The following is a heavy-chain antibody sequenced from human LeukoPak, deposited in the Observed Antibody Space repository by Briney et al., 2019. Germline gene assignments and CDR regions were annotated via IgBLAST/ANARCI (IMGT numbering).Heavy chain of an antibody. V-gene: IGHV3-7*01. CDR2: IKKDGSEK. Sequence: GXSLRLSCAASGFTFSSYWMSWVRQAPGKGLEWVANIKKDGSEKYYVDSVKGRFTISRDNAKNSLYLQMNSLRAEDTAVYYCARDYRGYRAPYYFDYWGQGTLVTVSS. CDR3: ARDYRGYRAPYYFDY. D-gene: IGHD2-15*01. CDR1: GFTFSSYW. J-gene: IGHJ4*02.